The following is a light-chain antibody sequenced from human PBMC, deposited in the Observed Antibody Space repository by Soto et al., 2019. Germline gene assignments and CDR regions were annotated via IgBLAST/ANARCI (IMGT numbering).Light chain of an antibody. Sequence: QSVLTQPASVSGFPGQSITIACTGTSGDVGGYVYVSWFQHHPGKAPKLIIYEVSNRPSGVSDRFSASKSGNTASLTISGLQAEDESTYYCSSYSRSNTLVFGIGTKVTVL. CDR1: SGDVGGYVY. CDR3: SSYSRSNTLV. J-gene: IGLJ1*01. V-gene: IGLV2-14*01. CDR2: EVS.